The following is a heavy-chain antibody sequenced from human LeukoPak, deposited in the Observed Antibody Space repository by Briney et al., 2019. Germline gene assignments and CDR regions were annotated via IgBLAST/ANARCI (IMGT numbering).Heavy chain of an antibody. V-gene: IGHV1-69*06. J-gene: IGHJ4*02. CDR1: GGTFSSYA. CDR3: ARKCSSTSCSYFDY. CDR2: IIPIFGTA. Sequence: SVKVSCKASGGTFSSYAISWVRQAPGQGLEWMGWIIPIFGTANYAQKFQGRVTITADKSTSTAYMELSNLRSEDTAVYYCARKCSSTSCSYFDYWGQGTLVTVSS. D-gene: IGHD2-2*01.